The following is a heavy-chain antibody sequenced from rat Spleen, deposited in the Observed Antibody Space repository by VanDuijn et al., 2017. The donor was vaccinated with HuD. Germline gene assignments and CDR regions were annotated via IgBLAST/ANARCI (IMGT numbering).Heavy chain of an antibody. CDR1: GYSITSNY. CDR3: ARWYRGFDY. V-gene: IGHV3-1*01. CDR2: ISYSSNT. J-gene: IGHJ2*01. D-gene: IGHD4-3*01. Sequence: EVQLQESGPGLVKPSQSLSLTCSVTGYSITSNYWGWIRKFPGNKMEWMGYISYSSNTSYNPSLKSRISITRDTSKNQFFLQLNSLTTEDTATYYCARWYRGFDYWGQGVMVTVSS.